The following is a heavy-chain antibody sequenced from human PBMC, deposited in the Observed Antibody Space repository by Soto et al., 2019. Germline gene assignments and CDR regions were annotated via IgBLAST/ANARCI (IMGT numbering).Heavy chain of an antibody. Sequence: GGSLRLSCAASGFTFNYYWMHWVRQAPGKGLVWVSRINTDGSSTTYADSVKGRFTISRDNAKNTLYLQMNSLRAEDTAVYYCARVTGTYYHFDYWGQGTLVTVSS. CDR2: INTDGSST. CDR1: GFTFNYYW. V-gene: IGHV3-74*01. D-gene: IGHD1-26*01. CDR3: ARVTGTYYHFDY. J-gene: IGHJ4*02.